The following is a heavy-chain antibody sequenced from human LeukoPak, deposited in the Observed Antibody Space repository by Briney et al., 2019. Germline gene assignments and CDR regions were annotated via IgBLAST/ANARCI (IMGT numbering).Heavy chain of an antibody. CDR2: ISYDGSNK. J-gene: IGHJ4*02. CDR1: GFTFSSYA. D-gene: IGHD1-26*01. CDR3: ARESGSYAGGFDY. V-gene: IGHV3-30*04. Sequence: PGGSLRLSCAACGFTFSSYAMHWLRQAPGKGLEWVAVISYDGSNKYYADSVKGRFTISRDNSKKTLYLQMNSLRAEDTAVYYCARESGSYAGGFDYWGQGTLVTVSS.